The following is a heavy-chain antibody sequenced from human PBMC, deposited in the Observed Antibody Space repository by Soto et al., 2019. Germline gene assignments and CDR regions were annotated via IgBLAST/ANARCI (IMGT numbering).Heavy chain of an antibody. D-gene: IGHD3-22*01. V-gene: IGHV4-31*03. Sequence: QVQLQESGPGLVKPSQTLSLTCTVSGGSISSGGYYWIWIRQHPGKGLEWIGCIYYSGSTYYTPSLGSRVTLSVYSPKNQLSLKLSSVTAADTAVYYCARDKHSNSYYYGPPYNWLDPWGQGTLVTVSS. CDR1: GGSISSGGYY. CDR2: IYYSGST. CDR3: ARDKHSNSYYYGPPYNWLDP. J-gene: IGHJ5*02.